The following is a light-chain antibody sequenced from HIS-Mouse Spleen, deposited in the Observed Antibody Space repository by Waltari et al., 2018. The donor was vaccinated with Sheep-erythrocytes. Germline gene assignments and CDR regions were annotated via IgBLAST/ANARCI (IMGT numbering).Light chain of an antibody. CDR3: CAYAGSYNHV. V-gene: IGLV2-11*01. Sequence: QSALTQPRSVSGSPGQSVTISCTGTSSDVGGYNYVSWYRQHPGKAPKLMIYDVSKRPPGVPHRFSGSKSGNTASLTISGLQAEDEADYYCCAYAGSYNHVFATGTKVTGL. CDR2: DVS. J-gene: IGLJ1*01. CDR1: SSDVGGYNY.